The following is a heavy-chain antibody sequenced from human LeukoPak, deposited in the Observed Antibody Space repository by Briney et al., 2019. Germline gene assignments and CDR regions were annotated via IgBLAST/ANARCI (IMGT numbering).Heavy chain of an antibody. CDR1: GYTFTSYG. CDR2: INPNSGGT. J-gene: IGHJ6*03. D-gene: IGHD6-6*01. CDR3: ARGDSSSSRFYYYYMDV. Sequence: ASVKVSCKASGYTFTSYGISWVRQAPGQGLEWMGWINPNSGGTNYAQKFQGRVTMTRDTSISTAYMELSRLRSDDTAVYYCARGDSSSSRFYYYYMDVWGKGTTVTVSS. V-gene: IGHV1-2*02.